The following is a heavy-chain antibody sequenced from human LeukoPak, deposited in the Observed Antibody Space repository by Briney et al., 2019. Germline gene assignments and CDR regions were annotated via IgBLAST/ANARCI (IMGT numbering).Heavy chain of an antibody. Sequence: PSETLSLTCTVSGGSINSYYWSWTRHPPGKGLERIGYIYYSGSTNYYPSLQSRVTISVDTSKNQFSLKLSSVTAADTAVYYCARISGGAGYNSNWFDPWGQGTLVTVSS. V-gene: IGHV4-59*08. CDR2: IYYSGST. J-gene: IGHJ5*02. CDR1: GGSINSYY. D-gene: IGHD5-24*01. CDR3: ARISGGAGYNSNWFDP.